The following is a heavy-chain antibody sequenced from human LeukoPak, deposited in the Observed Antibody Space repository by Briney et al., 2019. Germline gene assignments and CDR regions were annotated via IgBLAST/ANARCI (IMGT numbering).Heavy chain of an antibody. CDR1: GGSISSYY. CDR2: INASGRT. V-gene: IGHV4-4*07. CDR3: AREYGDFDY. J-gene: IGHJ4*02. D-gene: IGHD4-17*01. Sequence: PSETLSLTCTVSGGSISSYYWSWIRQPAGKGLEWIGRINASGRTNYNSALKSRVTMSVDTSKNQFSLKVKSVTAADTAVYYCAREYGDFDYWGQGTLVTVSS.